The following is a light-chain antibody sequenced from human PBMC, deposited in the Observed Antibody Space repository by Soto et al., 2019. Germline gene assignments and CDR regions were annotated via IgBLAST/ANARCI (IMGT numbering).Light chain of an antibody. J-gene: IGKJ1*01. CDR3: QQYGSSSWT. V-gene: IGKV3-20*01. Sequence: IVLTHSPGTLSLSPGERATLSCRASQSVSSSYLAWYQQKFGQAPRPLIYGASSRATGIPDRFSGSGSGTDFTLTISRLEPEDFAVYYCQQYGSSSWTFGQGTKVDIK. CDR2: GAS. CDR1: QSVSSSY.